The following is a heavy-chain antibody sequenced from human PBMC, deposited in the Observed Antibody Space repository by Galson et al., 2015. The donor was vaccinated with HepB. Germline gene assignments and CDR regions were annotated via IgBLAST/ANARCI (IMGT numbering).Heavy chain of an antibody. J-gene: IGHJ4*02. D-gene: IGHD7-27*01. CDR3: ARGLGMRVDY. Sequence: SVKVSCKASRYTFTSYYMHWVRQAPGQGLEWMGWINPNSGGTNYAQKFQGRVTMTRDTSISTVYVELSRLRSDDTAVYYCARGLGMRVDYWGQGTLVTVSS. CDR1: RYTFTSYY. CDR2: INPNSGGT. V-gene: IGHV1-2*02.